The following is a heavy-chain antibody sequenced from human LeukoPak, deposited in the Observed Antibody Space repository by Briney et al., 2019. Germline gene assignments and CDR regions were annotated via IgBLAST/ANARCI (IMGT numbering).Heavy chain of an antibody. CDR1: GGSISSGSYY. V-gene: IGHV4-61*02. Sequence: SQTLSLTCTVSGGSISSGSYYWSWIRQPAGRGLEWIGRIYTSGSTNYNPSLKSRVTISVDTSKNQFSLKLSSVTAADTAVYYCARGHEQWLVRSRYYYYMDVWGKGTTVTVSS. D-gene: IGHD6-19*01. CDR2: IYTSGST. J-gene: IGHJ6*03. CDR3: ARGHEQWLVRSRYYYYMDV.